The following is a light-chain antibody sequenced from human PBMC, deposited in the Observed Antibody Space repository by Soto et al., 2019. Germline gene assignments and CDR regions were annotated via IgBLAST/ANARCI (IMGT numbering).Light chain of an antibody. CDR1: QSISSF. Sequence: DIQMTQAASSLSASVGVRVTISCRASQSISSFLNWYQQKPGKAPRLLIYTASILQIGVPSRFSGSGSGTDFTLTISSLQPEDFATYYCQQSYTFFRTFGQGTKVEIK. CDR3: QQSYTFFRT. V-gene: IGKV1-39*01. CDR2: TAS. J-gene: IGKJ1*01.